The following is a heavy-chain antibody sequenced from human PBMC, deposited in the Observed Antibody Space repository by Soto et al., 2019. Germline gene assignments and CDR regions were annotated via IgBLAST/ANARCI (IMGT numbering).Heavy chain of an antibody. CDR1: GFTFSSYW. CDR2: INSDGSST. V-gene: IGHV3-74*01. J-gene: IGHJ3*02. D-gene: IGHD6-13*01. CDR3: ARAGSGSSWYRLRAFDI. Sequence: EVQLVESGGGLVQPGGSLRLSCAASGFTFSSYWMHWVRQAPGKGLVWVSRINSDGSSTSYADSVKGRFTISRDNAKNTLHLQMNSLRAEDTAVYYCARAGSGSSWYRLRAFDIWGQGTMVTVSS.